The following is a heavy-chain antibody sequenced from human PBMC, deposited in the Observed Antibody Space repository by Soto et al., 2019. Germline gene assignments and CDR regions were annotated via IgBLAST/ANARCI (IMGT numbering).Heavy chain of an antibody. CDR3: ARDYSAARTSYGSGYYYYYGMDV. Sequence: ASVKVSCKASGGTFSSYAISWVRQAPGQGLEWMGGIIPIFGTANYAQKFQGRVTIIADESTSTAYMELSSLRSEDTAVYYCARDYSAARTSYGSGYYYYYGMDVWGQGTTVTVSS. CDR2: IIPIFGTA. J-gene: IGHJ6*02. D-gene: IGHD5-18*01. V-gene: IGHV1-69*13. CDR1: GGTFSSYA.